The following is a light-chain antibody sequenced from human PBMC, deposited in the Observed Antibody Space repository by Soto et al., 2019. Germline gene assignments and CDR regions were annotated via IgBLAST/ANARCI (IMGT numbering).Light chain of an antibody. CDR2: DAS. V-gene: IGKV3-15*01. J-gene: IGKJ1*01. Sequence: EIVMTQSPATLSVSPGERATLSCRASQSVSSKLAWYQQKPGQAPRLLIYDASTRATGTPARFSGSGSGTAFTLTISSLQSEDFAVYYCQQYGSSPRTFGQGTKVEIK. CDR1: QSVSSK. CDR3: QQYGSSPRT.